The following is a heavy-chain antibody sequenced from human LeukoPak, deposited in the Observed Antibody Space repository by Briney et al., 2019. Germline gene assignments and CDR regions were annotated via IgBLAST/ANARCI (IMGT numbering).Heavy chain of an antibody. J-gene: IGHJ6*03. Sequence: SETLSITCAVYGGSFSGYYWSWIRQPPGKGLEWIGEINHSGSTNYNPSLKSRVTISVDTSKNQFSLKLSSVTAADTAVYYCARLRLGYCSSTSCYRRVGYYYMDVWGKGTTVTVSS. D-gene: IGHD2-2*02. V-gene: IGHV4-34*01. CDR2: INHSGST. CDR1: GGSFSGYY. CDR3: ARLRLGYCSSTSCYRRVGYYYMDV.